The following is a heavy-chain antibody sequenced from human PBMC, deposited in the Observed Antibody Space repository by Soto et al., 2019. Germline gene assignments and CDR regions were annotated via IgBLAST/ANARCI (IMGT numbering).Heavy chain of an antibody. CDR1: GFTFSSYA. D-gene: IGHD5-12*01. CDR3: AKGPGYNAY. J-gene: IGHJ4*02. CDR2: LCGSGGTT. V-gene: IGHV3-23*01. Sequence: HPGGSLRLSCAASGFTFSSYAMSWVRQTPGKGLEWVSTLCGSGGTTYYADSVKGRFTISRDNSKNTLYLQMNSLRAEDTAVYYCAKGPGYNAYWGQGTLVTVSS.